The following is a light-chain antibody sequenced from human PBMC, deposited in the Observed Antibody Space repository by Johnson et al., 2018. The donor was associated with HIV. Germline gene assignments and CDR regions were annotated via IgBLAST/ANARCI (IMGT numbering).Light chain of an antibody. V-gene: IGLV1-51*01. J-gene: IGLJ1*01. Sequence: QSVLTQPPSVSAAPGQKVTISCSGSSSNIGNIYVSWYQQLPGTAPKLLIYDNDKRPSGIPDRFPGSTSGTSATLGLPGRPTGDEADYYCGTWHSSLSVYVFGTGTKVTVL. CDR2: DND. CDR3: GTWHSSLSVYV. CDR1: SSNIGNIY.